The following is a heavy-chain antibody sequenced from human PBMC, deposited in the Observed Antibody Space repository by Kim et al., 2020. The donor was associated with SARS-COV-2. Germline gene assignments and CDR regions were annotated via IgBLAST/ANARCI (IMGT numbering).Heavy chain of an antibody. CDR3: ANTGGQGSFYGMDV. J-gene: IGHJ6*02. CDR2: VFYSGST. Sequence: SETLSLTCTVSGGYINSNTYFWVWIRQPPGKGLEWIGSVFYSGSTYYNPSLKSRVTVSVDTSKSQFFLKLTSVTAADTAIYYCANTGGQGSFYGMDVWGQGNSVTVSS. V-gene: IGHV4-39*01. D-gene: IGHD6-13*01. CDR1: GGYINSNTYF.